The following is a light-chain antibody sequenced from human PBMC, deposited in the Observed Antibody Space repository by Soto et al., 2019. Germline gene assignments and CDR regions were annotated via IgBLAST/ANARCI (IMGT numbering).Light chain of an antibody. CDR2: TSS. J-gene: IGKJ2*01. V-gene: IGKV3-20*01. CDR1: QTVGSGY. CDR3: QQYSNSPYT. Sequence: EIVLTQSPGTLSLSPGERATLSCRASQTVGSGYLAWYQQKPGQAPRLLIHTSSSRATGIPDRFSGSGSGTYFTLTSIRLEPEDFALYYCQQYSNSPYTFGQGSKLEIK.